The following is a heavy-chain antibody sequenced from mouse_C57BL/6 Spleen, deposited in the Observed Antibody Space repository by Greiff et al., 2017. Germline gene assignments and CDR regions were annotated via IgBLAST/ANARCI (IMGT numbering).Heavy chain of an antibody. D-gene: IGHD1-1*01. CDR3: ARRTTVTEHYFDY. J-gene: IGHJ2*01. CDR1: GYTFTSYW. Sequence: VQLQQSGAELVKPGASVKLSCKASGYTFTSYWMQWVKQRPGQGLEWIGEIDPSDSYTNYNQKFKGKATLTVDTSSSTAYMQLSSLTAEDSAVYYCARRTTVTEHYFDYWGQGTTLTVSS. CDR2: IDPSDSYT. V-gene: IGHV1-50*01.